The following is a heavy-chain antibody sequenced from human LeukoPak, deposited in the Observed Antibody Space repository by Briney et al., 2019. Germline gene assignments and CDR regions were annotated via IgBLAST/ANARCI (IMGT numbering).Heavy chain of an antibody. D-gene: IGHD3-3*01. V-gene: IGHV1-18*01. J-gene: IGHJ4*02. CDR2: ISAYNGNA. CDR3: ARVGPRITIFGVVIISDFDY. CDR1: GYTFTSYG. Sequence: ASVKVSCKASGYTFTSYGISWVRQAPGQGLEWMGWISAYNGNANYAQKLQGRVTMTTDTSTSTAYMELRSLRSDDTAVYYCARVGPRITIFGVVIISDFDYWGQGTLVTVSS.